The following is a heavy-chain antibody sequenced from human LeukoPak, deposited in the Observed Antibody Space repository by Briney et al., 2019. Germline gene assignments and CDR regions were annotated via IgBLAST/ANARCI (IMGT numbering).Heavy chain of an antibody. J-gene: IGHJ4*02. V-gene: IGHV3-30*04. D-gene: IGHD3-22*01. CDR3: ARGADSSGYYPADY. CDR2: ISYDGSNK. Sequence: PGRSLRLSCAASGFTFSIYAMHWVRQAPGKGLEWVAVISYDGSNKYYADSVKGRFTTSRDNSKNTLYLQMNSLRAEDTAVYYCARGADSSGYYPADYWGQGTLVTVSS. CDR1: GFTFSIYA.